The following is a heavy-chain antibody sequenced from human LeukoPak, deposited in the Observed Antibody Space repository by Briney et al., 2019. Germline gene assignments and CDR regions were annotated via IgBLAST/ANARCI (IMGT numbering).Heavy chain of an antibody. CDR3: ARVYGSYGTIANRYYYYYMDV. J-gene: IGHJ6*03. CDR2: IHYSGST. V-gene: IGHV4-59*01. D-gene: IGHD1-14*01. Sequence: SETLSLTCTVSGGSISSYYWSWIRQPPGKGLEWIGFIHYSGSTRYNPSLKSRVTISVDTSKTQFSLRLSSVTAADTAVYYCARVYGSYGTIANRYYYYYMDVWGKGTMVTVSS. CDR1: GGSISSYY.